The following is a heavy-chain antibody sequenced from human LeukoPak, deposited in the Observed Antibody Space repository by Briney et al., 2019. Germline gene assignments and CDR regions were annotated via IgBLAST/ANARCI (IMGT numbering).Heavy chain of an antibody. CDR3: AKVSDPYGSGSCYDY. CDR1: GYTFTGYY. CDR2: INPNSGGT. J-gene: IGHJ4*02. D-gene: IGHD3-10*01. V-gene: IGHV1-2*06. Sequence: ASVKVSCKASGYTFTGYYMHWVRQAPGQGLEWMGRINPNSGGTNYAQKFQGRVTMTRDTSISTVYMELSSLNSEDTAVYYCAKVSDPYGSGSCYDYWGQGTLVTVSS.